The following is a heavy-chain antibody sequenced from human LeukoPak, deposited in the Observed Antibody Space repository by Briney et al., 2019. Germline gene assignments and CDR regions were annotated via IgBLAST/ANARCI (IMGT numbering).Heavy chain of an antibody. Sequence: GGSLRLSCAASGFSFSSQNMNLVRQAPGKGLEWISYIDGSGGTTHYADSVGGRFPISRDNAKNSLYLQMKSLRVDDSALYYCARGYGGSWLHSWGPGTLVTVSS. CDR3: ARGYGGSWLHS. CDR1: GFSFSSQN. D-gene: IGHD6-13*01. V-gene: IGHV3-48*04. CDR2: IDGSGGTT. J-gene: IGHJ5*02.